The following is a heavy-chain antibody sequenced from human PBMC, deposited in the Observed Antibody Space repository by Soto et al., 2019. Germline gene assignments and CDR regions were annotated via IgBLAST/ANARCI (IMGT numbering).Heavy chain of an antibody. Sequence: SVKVSCKASGGTFSSYAISWVRQAPGQGLEWMGGIIPIFGTANYAQKFQGRVTITADESTSTAYMELSSLRSEDTAVYYCATQASSDYYDSSGYYSRSYWGQGTLVTVSS. V-gene: IGHV1-69*13. J-gene: IGHJ4*02. CDR1: GGTFSSYA. D-gene: IGHD3-22*01. CDR3: ATQASSDYYDSSGYYSRSY. CDR2: IIPIFGTA.